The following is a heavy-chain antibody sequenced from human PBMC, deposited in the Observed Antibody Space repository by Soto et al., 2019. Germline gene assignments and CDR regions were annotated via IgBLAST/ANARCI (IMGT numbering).Heavy chain of an antibody. Sequence: QVQLQESGPGLVKPSETLSLTCTVSGGSISSYYWSWIRQPPGKGLEWIGYIYYSGSTNYNPSLTSRVTKSVGTSKNQFSLKLSSVTAADTAVYYCARDPYYYGSGRPIWGQGTMVTVSS. J-gene: IGHJ3*02. CDR1: GGSISSYY. CDR2: IYYSGST. CDR3: ARDPYYYGSGRPI. V-gene: IGHV4-59*01. D-gene: IGHD3-10*01.